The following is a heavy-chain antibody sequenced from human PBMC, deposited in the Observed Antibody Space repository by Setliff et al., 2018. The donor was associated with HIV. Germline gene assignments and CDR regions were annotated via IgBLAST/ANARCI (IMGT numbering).Heavy chain of an antibody. D-gene: IGHD3-10*02. V-gene: IGHV4-38-2*01. CDR1: GYSINNIHY. Sequence: LSLTCDVSGYSINNIHYWGWIRQPPGKGLECLGNIYDGGTTYHNPSLKGRVTISIDTSKAQFSLKLISVTAADTAVYYCVRRDVSFLFGQFDSWGQGILVTVSS. J-gene: IGHJ4*02. CDR3: VRRDVSFLFGQFDS. CDR2: IYDGGTT.